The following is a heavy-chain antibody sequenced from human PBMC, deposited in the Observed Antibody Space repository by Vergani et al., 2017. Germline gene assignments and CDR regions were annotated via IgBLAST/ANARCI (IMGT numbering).Heavy chain of an antibody. V-gene: IGHV3-23*01. CDR1: GFTFSSYA. CDR3: ARDSWRRDYSFYYGMDV. CDR2: INWNSDSI. J-gene: IGHJ6*02. Sequence: EVQLLESGGGLVQPGGSLRLSCAASGFTFSSYAMSWVRQAPGKGLEWVSGINWNSDSIAYADSVKGRFTISRDNAKNSLYLQMNSLRAEDTAVYYCARDSWRRDYSFYYGMDVWGQGP.